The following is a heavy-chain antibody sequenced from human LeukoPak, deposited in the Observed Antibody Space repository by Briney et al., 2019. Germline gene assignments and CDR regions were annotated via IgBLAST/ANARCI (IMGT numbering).Heavy chain of an antibody. CDR3: AKDRVKRSNSKPHFDY. J-gene: IGHJ4*02. Sequence: GGSLRLSCAASGFTFSSYGMHWVRQAPGKGLEWVAFIRYDGSNKYYADSVKGRFTISRDNSKNTLYLQMNSLRAEDTAVYYCAKDRVKRSNSKPHFDYWGQGTLVTVSS. CDR2: IRYDGSNK. V-gene: IGHV3-30*02. CDR1: GFTFSSYG. D-gene: IGHD4-11*01.